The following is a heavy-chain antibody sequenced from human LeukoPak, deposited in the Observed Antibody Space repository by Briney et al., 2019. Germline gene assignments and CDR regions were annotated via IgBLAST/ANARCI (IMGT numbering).Heavy chain of an antibody. CDR3: ARGNNGALDY. Sequence: LSGGSLRLSCAASGFTFGSSWMHWVRQAPGKGLVWVSRINSDGSDTVYADSVKGRFTISRDNAKNTLYLQMNSLRAEDTAVYYCARGNNGALDYWGQGTLVTVSS. CDR1: GFTFGSSW. CDR2: INSDGSDT. D-gene: IGHD2-8*01. V-gene: IGHV3-74*01. J-gene: IGHJ4*02.